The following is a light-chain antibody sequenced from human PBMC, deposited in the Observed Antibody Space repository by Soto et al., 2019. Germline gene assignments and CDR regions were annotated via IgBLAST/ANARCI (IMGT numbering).Light chain of an antibody. V-gene: IGLV2-14*01. CDR2: EVS. Sequence: QSALTQPASVSGSPGQSITITCTGTSSDVGGYNYVSWYQQHPGKAPKLMIYEVSNRPSGVSNLFSGSKTGNTASLTISGIQAEDEADYYCSSYTSSSTRVFGGGTKLTVL. CDR1: SSDVGGYNY. J-gene: IGLJ3*02. CDR3: SSYTSSSTRV.